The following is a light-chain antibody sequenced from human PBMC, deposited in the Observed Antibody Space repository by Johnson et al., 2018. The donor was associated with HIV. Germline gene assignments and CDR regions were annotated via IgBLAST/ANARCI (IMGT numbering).Light chain of an antibody. V-gene: IGLV1-51*01. J-gene: IGLJ1*01. CDR3: GTWDNSLSAGV. Sequence: QSVLTQPPSVSAAPGQKVTISCSGSSSNIGNNYVSWYQQLPGRAPKLLIYDNNKRPSGIPDRFSGSKSGTSATLGITGLQTGEEADYYCGTWDNSLSAGVFGTGTKVTVL. CDR2: DNN. CDR1: SSNIGNNY.